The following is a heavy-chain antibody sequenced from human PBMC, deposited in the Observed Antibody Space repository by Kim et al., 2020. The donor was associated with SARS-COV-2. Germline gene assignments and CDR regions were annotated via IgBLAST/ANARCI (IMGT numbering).Heavy chain of an antibody. CDR2: N. J-gene: IGHJ4*02. CDR3: ARGRGGAYNY. V-gene: IGHV6-1*01. Sequence: NGYAVSVKSRMPINPDTSKNPFSLQLNSVTPEDTALYYCARGRGGAYNYWGQGTLITVSS. D-gene: IGHD1-26*01.